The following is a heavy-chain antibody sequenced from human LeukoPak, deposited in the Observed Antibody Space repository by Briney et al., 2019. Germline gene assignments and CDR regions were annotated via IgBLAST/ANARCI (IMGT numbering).Heavy chain of an antibody. CDR2: VSSGSSTI. J-gene: IGHJ4*02. D-gene: IGHD3-22*01. CDR1: GFIFSDYN. CDR3: AREPPGNYDSSGYYYAYFDC. V-gene: IGHV3-48*02. Sequence: GGSLRLSCAASGFIFSDYNMNWVRQAPGKGLEWVSYVSSGSSTIYYADSVKGRFTISRDNAKNSLYLQMNSLTDEDTAVYYCAREPPGNYDSSGYYYAYFDCWGQGTLVTVSS.